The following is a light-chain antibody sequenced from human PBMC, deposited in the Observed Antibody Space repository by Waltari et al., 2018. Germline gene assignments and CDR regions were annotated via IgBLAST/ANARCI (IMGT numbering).Light chain of an antibody. Sequence: DIQMTQSPSSLSASVGDRVTITCRASQDIGSWLAWYQQKPGKAPKLLIYAASRLESGVPPRFSGSGSGTDFILAISSLQPEDCGTYYCQQSYSTLWTFGQGTKVEIK. J-gene: IGKJ1*01. CDR2: AAS. CDR3: QQSYSTLWT. V-gene: IGKV1-12*01. CDR1: QDIGSW.